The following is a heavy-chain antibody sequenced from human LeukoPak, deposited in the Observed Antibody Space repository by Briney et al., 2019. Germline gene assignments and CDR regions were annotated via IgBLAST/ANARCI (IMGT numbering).Heavy chain of an antibody. D-gene: IGHD4-23*01. Sequence: GESLKISCKGSGYSFTNYWIGWVRQMPGKGLEWMGIIYPGDSHTRYSPSFQGQVTISADESTTTACLQWSSLKASDTAMYYCARLTNYGGNSPISSDAFDIWGQGTMVTVSS. CDR1: GYSFTNYW. CDR3: ARLTNYGGNSPISSDAFDI. J-gene: IGHJ3*02. CDR2: IYPGDSHT. V-gene: IGHV5-51*01.